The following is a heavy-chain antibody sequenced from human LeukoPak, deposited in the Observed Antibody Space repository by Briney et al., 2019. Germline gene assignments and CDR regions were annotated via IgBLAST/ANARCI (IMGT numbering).Heavy chain of an antibody. V-gene: IGHV3-48*01. CDR2: ISSSTGTM. CDR3: ARGEPYSSSWFAPFDY. J-gene: IGHJ4*02. CDR1: GFTFSSYG. D-gene: IGHD6-13*01. Sequence: GGSLRLSCAASGFTFSSYGMHWVRQAPGKGLEWVSYISSSTGTMYYADSVKGRFTISRDNGKKSVYLQMNSLRAEDTAMYYCARGEPYSSSWFAPFDYWGQGTLVTVSS.